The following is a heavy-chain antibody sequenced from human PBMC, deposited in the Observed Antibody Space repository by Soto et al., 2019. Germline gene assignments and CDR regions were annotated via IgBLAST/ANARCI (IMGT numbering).Heavy chain of an antibody. CDR1: GFTFSSYD. CDR2: IGTAGDT. CDR3: ARGHTTVRRAYFDY. J-gene: IGHJ4*02. Sequence: GGSLRLSCAASGFTFSSYDMHWVRQATGKGLEWVSAIGTAGDTYYPGSVKGRFTILRDNAKSSVYLQITSLRADDSAVYYCARGHTTVRRAYFDYWGQGTVVTVSS. D-gene: IGHD4-17*01. V-gene: IGHV3-13*01.